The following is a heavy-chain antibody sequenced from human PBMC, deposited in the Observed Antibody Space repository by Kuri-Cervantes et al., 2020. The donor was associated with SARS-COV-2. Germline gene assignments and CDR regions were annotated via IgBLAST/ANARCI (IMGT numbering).Heavy chain of an antibody. Sequence: GESLKISCVVSAFTFSSYNMNWVRQAPGKGLEWVSSISSSSSYIYYADSVKGRFTISRDNAKNSLYLQMNSLRAEDTAVYYCASARFLEWLSLGVMDVWGKGTTVTVSS. CDR3: ASARFLEWLSLGVMDV. J-gene: IGHJ6*03. V-gene: IGHV3-21*04. D-gene: IGHD3-3*01. CDR2: ISSSSSYI. CDR1: AFTFSSYN.